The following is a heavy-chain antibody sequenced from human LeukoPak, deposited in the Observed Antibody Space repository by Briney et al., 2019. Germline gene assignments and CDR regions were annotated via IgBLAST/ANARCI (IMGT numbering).Heavy chain of an antibody. Sequence: SGGSLRLSCAASGFTFSSYWMSWVRQAPGKGLEWVANIKQDGSEKYYVDSVKGRFTISRDNAKNSLYLQINSLRAEDTAVYYCASGVVVVVAATVFQHWGQGTLVTVSS. J-gene: IGHJ1*01. CDR1: GFTFSSYW. D-gene: IGHD2-15*01. CDR3: ASGVVVVVAATVFQH. V-gene: IGHV3-7*01. CDR2: IKQDGSEK.